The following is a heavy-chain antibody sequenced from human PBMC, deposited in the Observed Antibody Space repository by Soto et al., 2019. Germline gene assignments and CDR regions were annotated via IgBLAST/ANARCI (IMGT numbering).Heavy chain of an antibody. CDR1: GYTFTGYY. V-gene: IGHV1-2*04. J-gene: IGHJ4*02. Sequence: GAAVKVSCKASGYTFTGYYMHWVRQAPGQGLEGMGWINPNSGGTNYAQKFQGWVTMTRDTSISTAYMELSRLRSDDTAVYYCARGEYYGDTVDYWGQGTLVTVSS. D-gene: IGHD4-17*01. CDR3: ARGEYYGDTVDY. CDR2: INPNSGGT.